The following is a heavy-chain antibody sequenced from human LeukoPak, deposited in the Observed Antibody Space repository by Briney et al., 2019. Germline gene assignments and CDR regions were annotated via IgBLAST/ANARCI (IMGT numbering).Heavy chain of an antibody. CDR2: ISSSSSYI. CDR3: ARDPLPYGSGSYLDY. Sequence: GRSLRLSCAASGFTFSSYGMNWVRQAPGKGLEWVSSISSSSSYIYYADSVKGRFTISRDNAKNLLYLQMNSLRAEDTAVYYCARDPLPYGSGSYLDYWGQGTLVTVSS. J-gene: IGHJ4*02. V-gene: IGHV3-21*01. D-gene: IGHD3-10*01. CDR1: GFTFSSYG.